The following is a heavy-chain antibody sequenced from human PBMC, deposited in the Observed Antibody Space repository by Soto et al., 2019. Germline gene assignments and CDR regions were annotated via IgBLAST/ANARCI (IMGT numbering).Heavy chain of an antibody. Sequence: PGGSLRLSCAASGFTFSSYSMNWVRQAPGKGLEWVSSISSSSSYIYYADSVKGRFTISRDNAKNSLYLQMNSLRAEDTAVYYCASRFQKQLADWYFDLWGRGTLVTVSS. V-gene: IGHV3-21*01. D-gene: IGHD6-6*01. CDR1: GFTFSSYS. CDR3: ASRFQKQLADWYFDL. J-gene: IGHJ2*01. CDR2: ISSSSSYI.